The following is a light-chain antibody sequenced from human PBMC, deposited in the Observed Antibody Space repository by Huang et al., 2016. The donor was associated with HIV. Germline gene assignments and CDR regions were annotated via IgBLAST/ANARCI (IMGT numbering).Light chain of an antibody. CDR1: QGISSA. Sequence: AIQLTQSPSSLSASAGYRVTITCRASQGISSALAWYQQKPGKAPQLLIYDASSLESGVPSRFSGSASGTDFTLTISSLQPEDFANYYCQQFSSFGGGTKVEI. CDR3: QQFSS. CDR2: DAS. J-gene: IGKJ4*01. V-gene: IGKV1-13*02.